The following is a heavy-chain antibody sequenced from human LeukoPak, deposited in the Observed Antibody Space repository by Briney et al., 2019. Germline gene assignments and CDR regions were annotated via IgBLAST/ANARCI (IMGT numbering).Heavy chain of an antibody. J-gene: IGHJ6*03. CDR1: GGSISSGGYY. CDR3: ALGSDYYYYMDV. CDR2: IYYSGST. V-gene: IGHV4-31*03. Sequence: PSETLSLTRTVSGGSISSGGYYWSWLRQHPGKGLEWIGYIYYSGSTYYNPSLKSRVTISVDTSKNQFSLKLSSVTAADTAVYYCALGSDYYYYMDVWGKGTTVTVSS. D-gene: IGHD2-21*01.